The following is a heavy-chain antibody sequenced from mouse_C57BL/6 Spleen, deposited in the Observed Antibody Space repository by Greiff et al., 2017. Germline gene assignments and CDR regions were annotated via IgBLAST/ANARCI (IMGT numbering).Heavy chain of an antibody. D-gene: IGHD1-1*01. CDR2: IHPNSGST. CDR3: AREGALPRFFDY. V-gene: IGHV1-64*01. CDR1: GYTFTSYW. J-gene: IGHJ2*01. Sequence: QVQLQQPGAELVKPGASVKLSCKASGYTFTSYWMHWVKQRPGQGLEWIGMIHPNSGSTNYNEKFKSKATLTVDKSSSTAYMQLSSLTSEDSAVYYCAREGALPRFFDYWGQGTTLTVSS.